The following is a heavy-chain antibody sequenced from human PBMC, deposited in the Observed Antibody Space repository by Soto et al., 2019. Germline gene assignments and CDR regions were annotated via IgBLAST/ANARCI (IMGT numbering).Heavy chain of an antibody. CDR1: GGSFSSFT. D-gene: IGHD6-13*01. Sequence: QVQLVQSGAEVKKPGSSVKVSCKASGGSFSSFTINWVRQAPGQGLEWMGGIIPIFGTASYAQKFQGRVSINADKSTYTAYMELTSLRSEDTAVYYCVTREQLAHFDSWGQGTLVTVSS. V-gene: IGHV1-69*06. CDR3: VTREQLAHFDS. J-gene: IGHJ4*02. CDR2: IIPIFGTA.